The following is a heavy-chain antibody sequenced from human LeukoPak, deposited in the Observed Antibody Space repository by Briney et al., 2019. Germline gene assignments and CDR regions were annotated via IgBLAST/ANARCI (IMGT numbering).Heavy chain of an antibody. Sequence: SETLSLTCTVSGGSISSYYWSWIRQPPGKGLEWIGYIYYSGSTNYNPSLKSRVTISVDTSKNQFSLKLSSVTAADTAVYYCARGDYGYAFDIWGQGTMVTVSS. CDR1: GGSISSYY. CDR2: IYYSGST. CDR3: ARGDYGYAFDI. V-gene: IGHV4-59*01. D-gene: IGHD4-17*01. J-gene: IGHJ3*02.